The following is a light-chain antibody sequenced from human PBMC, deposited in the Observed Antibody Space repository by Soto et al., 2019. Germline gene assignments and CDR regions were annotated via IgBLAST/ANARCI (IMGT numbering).Light chain of an antibody. J-gene: IGKJ2*01. CDR2: QAS. Sequence: DIQMTQSPSTLSASVGDRVAITCRASQSVSGWLAWYQQKPGKVPKLLIYQASTLEDGVPSGFSGSGSGTEFTLTISSLQPDDSATYYCQHYNDYSYTFGPGTKVDIK. V-gene: IGKV1-5*03. CDR1: QSVSGW. CDR3: QHYNDYSYT.